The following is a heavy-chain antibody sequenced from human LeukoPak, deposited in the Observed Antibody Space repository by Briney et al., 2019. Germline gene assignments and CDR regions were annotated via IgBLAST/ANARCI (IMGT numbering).Heavy chain of an antibody. D-gene: IGHD5-18*01. Sequence: GGSLRLSCAASGFTFSSYAMHWVRQAPGKGLEWVAVISYDGSNKYYADSVKGRFTISRDNSKSTLYLQMNSLRAEDTAVYYCAREGTAMVTRKLVNWFDPWGQGTLVTVSS. J-gene: IGHJ5*02. CDR3: AREGTAMVTRKLVNWFDP. V-gene: IGHV3-30*01. CDR2: ISYDGSNK. CDR1: GFTFSSYA.